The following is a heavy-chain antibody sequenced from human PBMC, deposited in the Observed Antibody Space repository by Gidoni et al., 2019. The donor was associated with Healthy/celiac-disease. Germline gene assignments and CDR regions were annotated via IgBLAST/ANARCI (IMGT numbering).Heavy chain of an antibody. V-gene: IGHV1-69*08. CDR2: IIPILGIA. CDR1: GGTFSSYT. Sequence: QVQLLQSGAEVKKPGSSVKVSCKASGGTFSSYTISWVRQDPGQGLEWMGRIIPILGIANYAQKFKGRVTITADKSTSTAYMELSSLRSEDTAVYYCAGEGRYYYYGMDVWGQGTTVTVSS. J-gene: IGHJ6*02. CDR3: AGEGRYYYYGMDV.